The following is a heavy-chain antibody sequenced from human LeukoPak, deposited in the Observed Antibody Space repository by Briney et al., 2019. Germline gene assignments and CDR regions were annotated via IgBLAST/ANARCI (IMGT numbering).Heavy chain of an antibody. V-gene: IGHV4-34*01. D-gene: IGHD1-26*01. CDR3: ARGGRVVGTTPVLDY. Sequence: SETLSLTCAVYGGSFSGYYWSWIRQPPGKGLEWIGEINHSGRTNYNPSLKSRVTISVDTSKNQFSLKLSSVTAADTAVYYCARGGRVVGTTPVLDYWGQGTLVTVSS. CDR1: GGSFSGYY. CDR2: INHSGRT. J-gene: IGHJ4*02.